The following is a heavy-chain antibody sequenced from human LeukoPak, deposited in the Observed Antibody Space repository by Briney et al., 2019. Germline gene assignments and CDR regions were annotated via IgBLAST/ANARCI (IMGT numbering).Heavy chain of an antibody. V-gene: IGHV3-15*01. CDR2: IKSKTDGGTT. CDR3: AKDRPPLGVAVAGVFDY. CDR1: GFTFSNAW. Sequence: SGGSLRLSCAASGFTFSNAWMSWVRQAPGKGLEWVGRIKSKTDGGTTDYAAPVKGRFTISRDDSKNTLYLQMNSLKTEDTAVYYCAKDRPPLGVAVAGVFDYWGQGTLVTVSS. D-gene: IGHD6-19*01. J-gene: IGHJ4*02.